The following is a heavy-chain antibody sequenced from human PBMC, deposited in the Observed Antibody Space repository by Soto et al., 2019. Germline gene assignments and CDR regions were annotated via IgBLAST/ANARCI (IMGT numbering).Heavy chain of an antibody. D-gene: IGHD3-10*01. Sequence: QITLKESGPALVKPTETLTLTCTFSGFSLSTTGAGVGWIRQPPGKALEWLALLYWDDDKRYSPSLKSRLTIPKDPSKNQVVLTMHHMDPVDTATYYSVSGSFPNWFDPWGQGSLVIVSS. CDR1: GFSLSTTGAG. V-gene: IGHV2-5*02. J-gene: IGHJ5*02. CDR3: VSGSFPNWFDP. CDR2: LYWDDDK.